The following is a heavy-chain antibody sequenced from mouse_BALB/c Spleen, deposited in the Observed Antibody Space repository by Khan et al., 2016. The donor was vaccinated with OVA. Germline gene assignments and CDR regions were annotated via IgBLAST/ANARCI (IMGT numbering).Heavy chain of an antibody. CDR1: GFNIKDYY. CDR2: IDPENGNA. Sequence: VQLQQSGAELVRPGALVSLSCKASGFNIKDYYMHWVKQRPEQGLEWIGWIDPENGNAIYDPKFQGQASITSDTSANTAYLQLSSLTSEDTAVYYCTRDGYSPWFAYGGQGTLVTVSA. CDR3: TRDGYSPWFAY. D-gene: IGHD2-3*01. J-gene: IGHJ3*01. V-gene: IGHV14-1*02.